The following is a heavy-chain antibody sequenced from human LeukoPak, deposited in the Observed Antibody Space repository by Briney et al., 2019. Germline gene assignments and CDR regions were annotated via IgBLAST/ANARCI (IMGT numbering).Heavy chain of an antibody. CDR1: GFTFRSYG. CDR3: AKDLGVRYFDWLIPGSDY. Sequence: GRSLRISCAASGFTFRSYGMHRVRQAPGKGLEGVAVISYDGSNKYYADSVKGRFTISRDNSKNTLYLQMNSLRAEDTAVYYCAKDLGVRYFDWLIPGSDYWGQGTLVTVSS. J-gene: IGHJ4*02. CDR2: ISYDGSNK. V-gene: IGHV3-30*18. D-gene: IGHD3-9*01.